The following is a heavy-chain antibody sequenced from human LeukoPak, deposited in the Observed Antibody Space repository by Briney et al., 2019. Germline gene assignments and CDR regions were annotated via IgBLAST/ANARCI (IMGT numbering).Heavy chain of an antibody. CDR2: ISGSGGIT. D-gene: IGHD5-12*01. Sequence: GASLRLSCAASRFTFSSYAMSWVRQAPGKGLEWVSAISGSGGITYYADSLKGRFTISRDNSKNTLYLQMNSLRAEDTAVYYCAKGGGWSALYSFDYWGQGTLVTVSS. J-gene: IGHJ4*02. CDR1: RFTFSSYA. CDR3: AKGGGWSALYSFDY. V-gene: IGHV3-23*01.